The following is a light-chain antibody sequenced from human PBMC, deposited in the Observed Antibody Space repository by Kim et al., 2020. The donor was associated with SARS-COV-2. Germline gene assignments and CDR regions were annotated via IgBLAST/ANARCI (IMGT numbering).Light chain of an antibody. CDR2: GAS. J-gene: IGKJ5*01. CDR3: QQLSTCPLT. CDR1: QSVSLY. V-gene: IGKV3-11*01. Sequence: TGERAALSCRASQSVSLYLAWYQHKPGQAPSLLIYGASSRASGIPSRFSGRGSGTDFTLTISSLEPEDFAVYYCQQLSTCPLTFGEGTRMDIK.